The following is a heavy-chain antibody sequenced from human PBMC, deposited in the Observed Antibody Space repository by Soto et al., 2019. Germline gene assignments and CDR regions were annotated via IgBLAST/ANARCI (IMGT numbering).Heavy chain of an antibody. CDR3: AREGRYNLNS. D-gene: IGHD1-20*01. V-gene: IGHV4-4*02. J-gene: IGHJ4*02. Sequence: GTLPLSQGGSDKTIGEDIWCGWVRQSPGKGLEWIGEVHHSKGALYNPSLSSRVTVSADVFSNKFFLEVRSVGAADTAVYYCAREGRYNLNSWGQGTPVTVSS. CDR1: DKTIGEDIW. CDR2: VHHSKGA.